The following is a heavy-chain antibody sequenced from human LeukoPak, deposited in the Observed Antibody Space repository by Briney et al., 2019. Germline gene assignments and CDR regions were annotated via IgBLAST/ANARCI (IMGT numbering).Heavy chain of an antibody. Sequence: GGSLRLSCAASGFTFDDYAMHWVRQAPGKGLEWVSVISWNSGSIGYADSVKGRFTISRDNAKNSLYLQMNSLRAEDTAVYYCAGLFGVVIENFDYWGQGTLVTVSS. J-gene: IGHJ4*02. V-gene: IGHV3-9*01. D-gene: IGHD3-3*01. CDR2: ISWNSGSI. CDR1: GFTFDDYA. CDR3: AGLFGVVIENFDY.